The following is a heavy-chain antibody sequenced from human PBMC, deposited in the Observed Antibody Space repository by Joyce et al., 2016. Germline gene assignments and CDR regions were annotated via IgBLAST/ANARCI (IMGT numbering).Heavy chain of an antibody. CDR1: GFAFSDWW. V-gene: IGHV3-7*01. CDR2: IRTDGSET. Sequence: EVQLVESGGGLVQPGGSLRLSCAASGFAFSDWWMTWVRQGPGKRLKRVANIRTDGSETYYVGSVRGRFTISRDNAKNSVYLHMNSLRAEDTAVYYCVRDREYQAFDYWGQGTLVTVSS. D-gene: IGHD2/OR15-2a*01. CDR3: VRDREYQAFDY. J-gene: IGHJ4*02.